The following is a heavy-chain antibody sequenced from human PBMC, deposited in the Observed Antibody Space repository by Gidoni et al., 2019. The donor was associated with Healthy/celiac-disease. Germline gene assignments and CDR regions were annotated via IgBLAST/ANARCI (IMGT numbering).Heavy chain of an antibody. J-gene: IGHJ2*01. CDR3: ARDHGSGSRPRRDWYFDL. CDR1: GGSISSGSYY. D-gene: IGHD3-10*01. Sequence: QVQLQESGPGLVKPSQTLSLTCTVSGGSISSGSYYWSWIRQPAGKGLEWIGRIYPSGSTNYNPSLKSRVTISVDTSKNQFSLKLSSVTAADTAVYYCARDHGSGSRPRRDWYFDLWGRGTLVTVSS. CDR2: IYPSGST. V-gene: IGHV4-61*02.